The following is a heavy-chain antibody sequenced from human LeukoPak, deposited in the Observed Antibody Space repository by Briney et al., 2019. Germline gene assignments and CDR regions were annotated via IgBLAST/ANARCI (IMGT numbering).Heavy chain of an antibody. V-gene: IGHV3-23*01. CDR1: GFTFSSYA. CDR2: ISGSGGST. J-gene: IGHJ4*02. Sequence: GGSLRLSCAASGFTFSSYAMSWVRQAPGKGLEWVSAISGSGGSTYYVDSVKGRFTISRDNSKNTLYMQMNSLRAEDTAVYYCAKDLRGYSGYDLKDYWGQGTLVTVSS. D-gene: IGHD5-12*01. CDR3: AKDLRGYSGYDLKDY.